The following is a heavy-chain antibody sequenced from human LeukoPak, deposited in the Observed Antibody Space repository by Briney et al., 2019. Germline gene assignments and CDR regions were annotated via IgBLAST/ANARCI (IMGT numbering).Heavy chain of an antibody. CDR1: GGSISSYY. J-gene: IGHJ4*02. CDR3: ARQRDDILTGYYNFDY. Sequence: SETLSLTCTVSGGSISSYYWSWIRQPPGKGLEWIGYIYYSGSTSYNPSLKSRVTISVDTSKNQFSLKLSSVTAADTAVYYCARQRDDILTGYYNFDYWGQGTLVTVSS. V-gene: IGHV4-59*08. D-gene: IGHD3-9*01. CDR2: IYYSGST.